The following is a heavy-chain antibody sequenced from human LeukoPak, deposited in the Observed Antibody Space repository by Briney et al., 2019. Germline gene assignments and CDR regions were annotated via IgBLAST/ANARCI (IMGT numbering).Heavy chain of an antibody. V-gene: IGHV4-34*01. Sequence: PSETLSLTCDVYGGSFSGYYWSWIRQPPEKGLEWIGEINHSGSTNYNPSLKSRVTISVDTSKNQFSLKLSSVTAADTAVYYCARGFWSSYYYYYMDVWGKGTTVTVSS. CDR2: INHSGST. D-gene: IGHD3-3*01. J-gene: IGHJ6*03. CDR3: ARGFWSSYYYYYMDV. CDR1: GGSFSGYY.